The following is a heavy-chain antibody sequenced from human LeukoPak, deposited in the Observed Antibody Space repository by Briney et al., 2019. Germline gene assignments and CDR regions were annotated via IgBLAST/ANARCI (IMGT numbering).Heavy chain of an antibody. CDR3: ATYSSGWPFFDY. J-gene: IGHJ4*02. Sequence: SETLSLTCTVSGGSISSYDWSWIRQPAGKGLEWIGRIYTTGNTNYHPSLKSPVTMSVDTSKNQFSLKLSSVTAADTAMYYCATYSSGWPFFDYWGPGTLVTVSS. D-gene: IGHD6-19*01. V-gene: IGHV4-59*10. CDR2: IYTTGNT. CDR1: GGSISSYD.